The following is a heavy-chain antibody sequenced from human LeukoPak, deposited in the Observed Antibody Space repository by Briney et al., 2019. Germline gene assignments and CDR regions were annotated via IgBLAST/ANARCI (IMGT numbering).Heavy chain of an antibody. CDR2: IYYSGST. V-gene: IGHV4-59*01. CDR3: ARGSYSSGWYAIIGGPGDYYYGMDV. D-gene: IGHD6-19*01. Sequence: SETLSLTCTVSGGSISSYYWSWIRQPPGKGLEWIGYIYYSGSTNYNPSLKSRVTISVDTSKNQFSLKLSSVTAADTAVYYCARGSYSSGWYAIIGGPGDYYYGMDVWGQGTTVTVSS. CDR1: GGSISSYY. J-gene: IGHJ6*02.